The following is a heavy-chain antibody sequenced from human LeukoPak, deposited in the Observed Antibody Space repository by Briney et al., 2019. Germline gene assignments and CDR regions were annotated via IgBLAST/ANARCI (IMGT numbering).Heavy chain of an antibody. CDR1: GYTFTSYG. J-gene: IGHJ6*02. Sequence: GASVKVAYTASGYTFTSYGINRERQATGQGLERLGWMNPSSCNTGYAQKFQGRVTMTTSTSISTAYRELSSLRSEDTAVYYCARRMAGIYYYYYGMDVWGQGTTVTVSS. V-gene: IGHV1-8*01. CDR2: MNPSSCNT. D-gene: IGHD1-14*01. CDR3: ARRMAGIYYYYYGMDV.